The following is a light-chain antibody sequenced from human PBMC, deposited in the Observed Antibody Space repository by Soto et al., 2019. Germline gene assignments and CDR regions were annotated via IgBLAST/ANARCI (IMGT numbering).Light chain of an antibody. V-gene: IGKV3-20*01. Sequence: EIVLTQSPGTLSLSPGERATFSCRASQSVSSSYLAWYQQKPGQAPRLLIYGASSRATGIPDRFSGSGSGTDSTLTISRLEPEDFAVYYCQQYGSSPETFGQGTKVEIK. J-gene: IGKJ1*01. CDR1: QSVSSSY. CDR3: QQYGSSPET. CDR2: GAS.